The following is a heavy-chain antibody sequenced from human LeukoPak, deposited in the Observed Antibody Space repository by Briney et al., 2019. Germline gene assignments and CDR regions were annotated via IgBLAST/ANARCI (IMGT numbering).Heavy chain of an antibody. Sequence: GGSLRLSCAASGFTFSSYSMNWVRQAPGKGLEWVSSISSSSSHIYYADSVKGRFTISRDNAKNSLYLQMNSLRAEDTAVYYCARDGLLWFGELFSCDYWGQGTLVTVSS. CDR1: GFTFSSYS. CDR3: ARDGLLWFGELFSCDY. J-gene: IGHJ4*02. D-gene: IGHD3-10*01. CDR2: ISSSSSHI. V-gene: IGHV3-21*01.